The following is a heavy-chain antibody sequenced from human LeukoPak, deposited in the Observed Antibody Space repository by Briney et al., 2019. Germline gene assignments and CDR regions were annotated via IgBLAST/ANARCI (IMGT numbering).Heavy chain of an antibody. CDR2: IKGDGITT. D-gene: IGHD2-21*02. Sequence: GGSLRLSCEASGFTFSSFWMHWVRQAPGKGLVWVARIKGDGITTNYADPAKGRFTVPRDNAKNTVYLQMNSLRAEDTAVYYCARGSSVLTDWGQGTLVTVSS. J-gene: IGHJ4*02. V-gene: IGHV3-74*01. CDR1: GFTFSSFW. CDR3: ARGSSVLTD.